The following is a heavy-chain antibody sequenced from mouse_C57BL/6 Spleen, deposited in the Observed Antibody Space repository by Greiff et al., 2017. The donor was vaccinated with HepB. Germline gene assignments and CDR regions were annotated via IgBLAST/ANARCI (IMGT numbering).Heavy chain of an antibody. V-gene: IGHV1-64*01. CDR2: IHPNSGST. J-gene: IGHJ4*01. CDR1: GYTFTSYW. Sequence: QVQLKQPGAELVKPGASVKLSCKASGYTFTSYWMHWVKQRPGQGLEWIGMIHPNSGSTNYNEKFKSKATLTVDKSSSTAYMQLSSLTSEDSAVYYCASPGYYGSRLYYYAMDYWGQGTSVTVSS. D-gene: IGHD1-1*01. CDR3: ASPGYYGSRLYYYAMDY.